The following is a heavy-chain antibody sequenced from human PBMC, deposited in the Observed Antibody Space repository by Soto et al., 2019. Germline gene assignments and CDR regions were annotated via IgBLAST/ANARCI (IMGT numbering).Heavy chain of an antibody. V-gene: IGHV1-2*02. Sequence: EASVKVSCKASGYSFTGYYMHWVRQAPGQGLEWMGGINPDSGGTNSAQKFQGMVTMTRDTSISTAYMELSRLRSDDTAVYYCARDGKGGYFDSSAYHXRYSFDSWGQGTKVT. CDR3: ARDGKGGYFDSSAYHXRYSFDS. CDR1: GYSFTGYY. D-gene: IGHD3-22*01. J-gene: IGHJ3*02. CDR2: INPDSGGT.